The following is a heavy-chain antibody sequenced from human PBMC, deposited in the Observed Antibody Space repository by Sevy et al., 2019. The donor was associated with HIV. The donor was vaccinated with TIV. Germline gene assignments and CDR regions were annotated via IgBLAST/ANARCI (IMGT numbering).Heavy chain of an antibody. V-gene: IGHV5-51*01. J-gene: IGHJ4*02. CDR2: IYPGDSDT. Sequence: GESLKISCKGSGYSFTSYWIGWVRQMPGKGLEWMGIIYPGDSDTRYSPSFQGRVTISADKSSSTSYLQWSSLKASDTAMYYCARRSTGLYFDYWGQGTLVTVSS. CDR1: GYSFTSYW. D-gene: IGHD7-27*01. CDR3: ARRSTGLYFDY.